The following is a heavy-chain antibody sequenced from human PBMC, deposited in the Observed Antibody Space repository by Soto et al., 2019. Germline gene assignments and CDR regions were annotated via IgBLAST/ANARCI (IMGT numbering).Heavy chain of an antibody. CDR3: ARQSTLVIYGMDV. D-gene: IGHD3-9*01. CDR1: GASINSSLYY. CDR2: FSYSGST. Sequence: QLQLQESGPGLGKPSETLSLTCTVSGASINSSLYYWDWIRQSPGKGLEWIGSFSYSGSTYYNPSLKRRVTISVDTSKNQFSLKLISVTAADTAVYYCARQSTLVIYGMDVWGQGTTVIVSS. V-gene: IGHV4-39*01. J-gene: IGHJ6*02.